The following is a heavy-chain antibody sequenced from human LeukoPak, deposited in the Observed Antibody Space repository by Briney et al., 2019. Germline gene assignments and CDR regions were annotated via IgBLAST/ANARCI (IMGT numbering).Heavy chain of an antibody. V-gene: IGHV1-69*13. CDR3: AREIFDSTSGVSQGFDY. D-gene: IGHD3-3*01. Sequence: GAAVTVSFTTSGGTSNFFAINWVRQAPGQGLEWMGVIKPMFGTGSIPNIATGDYAQKFQGRLSMNADESSTTAYMELSSLRSGDTAVYFCAREIFDSTSGVSQGFDYWGQGTLGTVSA. J-gene: IGHJ4*02. CDR1: GGTSNFFA. CDR2: IKPMFGTG.